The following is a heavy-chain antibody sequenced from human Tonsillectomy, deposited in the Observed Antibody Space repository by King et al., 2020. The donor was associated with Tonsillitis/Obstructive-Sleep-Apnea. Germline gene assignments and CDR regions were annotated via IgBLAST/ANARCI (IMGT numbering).Heavy chain of an antibody. J-gene: IGHJ5*02. Sequence: LQLVQSGAEVKKPGESLRLSCKGSGYSFTNYWISWVRQMPGKGLEWMGRIDPSDSYTNYSPSFQGHVTISADKSISTAYLQWSSLKASDTAMYYCARHSIFGVLINNWFDPWGQGTLVTVSS. V-gene: IGHV5-10-1*01. D-gene: IGHD3-3*02. CDR3: ARHSIFGVLINNWFDP. CDR1: GYSFTNYW. CDR2: IDPSDSYT.